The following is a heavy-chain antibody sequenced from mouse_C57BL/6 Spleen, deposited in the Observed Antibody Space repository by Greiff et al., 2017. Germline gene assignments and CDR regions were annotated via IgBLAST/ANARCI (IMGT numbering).Heavy chain of an antibody. V-gene: IGHV1-19*01. CDR1: GYTFTDYY. CDR2: INPYNGGT. Sequence: VQLQQSGPVLVKPGASVKMSCKASGYTFTDYYMNWVKQSHGKSLEWIGVINPYNGGTSYNQKFKGKATLTVDKSSSTAYMELNSLTSEDSAVYYCASYYGSSNYFDYWGQGTTLTVSS. D-gene: IGHD1-1*01. CDR3: ASYYGSSNYFDY. J-gene: IGHJ2*01.